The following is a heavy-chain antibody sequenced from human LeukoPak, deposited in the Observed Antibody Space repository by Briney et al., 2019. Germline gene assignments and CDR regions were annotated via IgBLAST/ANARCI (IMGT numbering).Heavy chain of an antibody. J-gene: IGHJ4*02. CDR3: ARAYSSSSFFDY. D-gene: IGHD6-6*01. V-gene: IGHV3-11*04. CDR1: GFTFSDNY. CDR2: ISSSGSTI. Sequence: GGSLRLSCAASGFTFSDNYMSWIRQAPGKGLEWVSYISSSGSTIYYADSVKGRFTISRDNAKNSLYLQMNSLRAEDTAVYYCARAYSSSSFFDYWGQGTLVTVSS.